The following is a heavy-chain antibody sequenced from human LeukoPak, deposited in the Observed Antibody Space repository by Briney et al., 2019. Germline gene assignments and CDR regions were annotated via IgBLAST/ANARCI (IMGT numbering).Heavy chain of an antibody. V-gene: IGHV3-21*01. J-gene: IGHJ3*01. CDR2: ISSSSSYI. D-gene: IGHD6-19*01. CDR3: AREVSGWYRG. Sequence: GGSLRLSCAASGFTFSSYSMNWVRQAPGKGLEWVSSISSSSSYIYYADSVKGRFTISRDNAKNSLYLQMSSLRAEDTAVYYCAREVSGWYRGWGQGTMVTVSS. CDR1: GFTFSSYS.